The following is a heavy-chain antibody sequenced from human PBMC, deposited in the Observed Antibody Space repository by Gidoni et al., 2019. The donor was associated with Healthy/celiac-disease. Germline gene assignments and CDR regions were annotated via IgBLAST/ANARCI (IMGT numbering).Heavy chain of an antibody. J-gene: IGHJ4*02. CDR2: IWYDGSNK. D-gene: IGHD7-27*01. CDR3: ARDGDQGAFDY. CDR1: GFTFSSYG. V-gene: IGHV3-33*01. Sequence: RAVPGGGVVKRGRSLRLSCAASGFTFSSYGMHWVRQAPGKGLEWVAVIWYDGSNKYYADSVKGRFTISRDNSKNTLYLQMNSLRAEDTAVYYCARDGDQGAFDYWGQGTLVTVSS.